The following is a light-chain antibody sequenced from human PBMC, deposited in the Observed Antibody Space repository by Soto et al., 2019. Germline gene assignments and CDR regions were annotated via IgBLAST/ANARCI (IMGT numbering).Light chain of an antibody. J-gene: IGLJ3*02. Sequence: QLVLTQPPSASGTPGQRVTISCSGSSSNIGRNTVNWYQRFPGTAPKLLIHSNNQRPSGVPDRFSGSKSGTSASLAIGGLQAEDEADYFCSAWDDSLNGPVFGGGTKLTVL. CDR3: SAWDDSLNGPV. CDR2: SNN. CDR1: SSNIGRNT. V-gene: IGLV1-44*01.